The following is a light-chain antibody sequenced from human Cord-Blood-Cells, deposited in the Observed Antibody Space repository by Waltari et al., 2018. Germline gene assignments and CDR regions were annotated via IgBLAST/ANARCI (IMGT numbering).Light chain of an antibody. J-gene: IGLJ1*01. CDR1: SSNIGSNT. CDR2: SNN. V-gene: IGLV1-44*01. Sequence: QSVLTQPPSASGTPGQRVTISCSGSSSNIGSNTVNWYQQLPGTAPKRLIDSNNQRPSGVPDRFSGSKSGTSASLAISGLQSEDEADYYCAAWDDSLNGLYVFGTGTKVTVL. CDR3: AAWDDSLNGLYV.